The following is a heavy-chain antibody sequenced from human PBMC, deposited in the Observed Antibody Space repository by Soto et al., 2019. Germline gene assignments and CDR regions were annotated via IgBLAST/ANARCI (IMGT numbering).Heavy chain of an antibody. CDR1: GFTFTTYT. J-gene: IGHJ5*02. V-gene: IGHV3-23*01. CDR3: EKSPLILTGYYTT. CDR2: ISGSGGRP. Sequence: PGGSLRLSCAASGFTFTTYTMSWVRQAPGKGLEWVSVISGSGGRPSYADSVQGRFIISRDNPKSTLYLQMNSLRAEDTALFYCEKSPLILTGYYTTWGQGTLVPVSS. D-gene: IGHD3-9*01.